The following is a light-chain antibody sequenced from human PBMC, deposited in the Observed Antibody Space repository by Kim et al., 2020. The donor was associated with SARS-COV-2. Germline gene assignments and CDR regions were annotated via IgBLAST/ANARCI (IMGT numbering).Light chain of an antibody. CDR3: QTWDSSTAV. Sequence: GNKYVGWYQQKAGQSPLLVIHEDNNRPSGVPERFLGSNSGNTATLTIIATRAMDEADYYCQTWDSSTAVFGGGTQLTVL. V-gene: IGLV3-1*01. CDR2: EDN. CDR1: GNKY. J-gene: IGLJ2*01.